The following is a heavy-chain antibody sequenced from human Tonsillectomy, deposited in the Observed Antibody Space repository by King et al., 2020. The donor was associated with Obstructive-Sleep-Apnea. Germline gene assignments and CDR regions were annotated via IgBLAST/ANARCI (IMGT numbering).Heavy chain of an antibody. J-gene: IGHJ4*02. CDR1: GFTFSSYA. V-gene: IGHV3-30*04. Sequence: VQLVESGGGVVQPGRSRRLSCAASGFTFSSYAMHWVRQATGKGLEWVAVISYDGSNKYYADSVKGRFTISRDNSKNTLYLQMNSLRAEDTAVYYCARHFGELPFDYWGQGTLVTVSS. CDR2: ISYDGSNK. D-gene: IGHD3-16*01. CDR3: ARHFGELPFDY.